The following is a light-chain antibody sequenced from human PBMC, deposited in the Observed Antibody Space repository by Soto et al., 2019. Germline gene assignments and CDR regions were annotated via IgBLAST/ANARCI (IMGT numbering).Light chain of an antibody. Sequence: QSALTQPASGSGSPGQSITISCTGTRSDVGSYNLVPWYQQHPGKAPKLMIYEGSKRPSGVSNRFSGSKSGNTASLTSSGLQAEDEADYYCCSYAGSITYVVFGGGTKLTVL. CDR2: EGS. CDR1: RSDVGSYNL. J-gene: IGLJ2*01. CDR3: CSYAGSITYVV. V-gene: IGLV2-23*01.